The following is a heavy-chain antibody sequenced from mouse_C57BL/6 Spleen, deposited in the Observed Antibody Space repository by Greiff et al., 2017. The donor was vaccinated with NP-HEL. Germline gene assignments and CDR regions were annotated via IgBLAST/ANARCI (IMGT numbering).Heavy chain of an antibody. CDR1: GFTFSSYA. J-gene: IGHJ4*01. CDR2: ISDGGSYT. V-gene: IGHV5-4*01. Sequence: VQLKESGGGLVKPGGSLKLSCAASGFTFSSYAMSWVRQTPEKRLEWVATISDGGSYTYYPDNVKGRFTISRDNAKNNLYLQMSHLKSEDTAMYYCARGGSYYAMDYWGQGTSVTVSS. CDR3: ARGGSYYAMDY.